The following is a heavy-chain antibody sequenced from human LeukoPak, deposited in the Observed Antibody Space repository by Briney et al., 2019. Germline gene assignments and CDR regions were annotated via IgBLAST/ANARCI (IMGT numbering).Heavy chain of an antibody. CDR1: GFPFSSYG. J-gene: IGHJ4*02. D-gene: IGHD1-26*01. Sequence: GRSLRLSCAASGFPFSSYGMHWVRQAPGKGLEWVALIRFDGRSQHYADSVKGRFTISRDNSKNTLYLQMNSLRAEDTAVYYCARDLSGSFDYWGQGALVTVSS. V-gene: IGHV3-33*08. CDR2: IRFDGRSQ. CDR3: ARDLSGSFDY.